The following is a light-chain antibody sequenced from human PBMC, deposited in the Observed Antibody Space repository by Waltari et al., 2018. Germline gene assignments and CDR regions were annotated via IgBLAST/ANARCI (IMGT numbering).Light chain of an antibody. CDR3: QQYDNWLGT. J-gene: IGKJ1*01. CDR1: QSIGSN. Sequence: EIVMTQTPATLSVFPGERATLSCRASQSIGSNLAWYQHKPGQAPRLLCYGASTRATGIPARFSGSGSGTEFTLTISSLQSEDFAVYFCQQYDNWLGTFGQGTKVEIK. CDR2: GAS. V-gene: IGKV3-15*01.